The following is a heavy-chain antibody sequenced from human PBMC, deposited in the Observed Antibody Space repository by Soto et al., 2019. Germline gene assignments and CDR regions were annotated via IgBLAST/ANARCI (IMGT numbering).Heavy chain of an antibody. CDR1: GGTFSSYT. D-gene: IGHD2-15*01. Sequence: ASVKVSCKASGGTFSSYTISWVRQAPGQGLEWMGRIIPILGIANYAQKFQGRVTITADKSTSTAYMELSSLRSEDTAVYYCARDRRYCSGGSCYSEYFQHWGQGTLVTVSS. J-gene: IGHJ1*01. CDR3: ARDRRYCSGGSCYSEYFQH. CDR2: IIPILGIA. V-gene: IGHV1-69*04.